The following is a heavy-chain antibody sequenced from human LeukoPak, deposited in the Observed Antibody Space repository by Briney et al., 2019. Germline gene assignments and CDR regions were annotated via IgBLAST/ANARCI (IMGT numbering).Heavy chain of an antibody. V-gene: IGHV4-39*07. CDR3: ARGGAGYSSGWYSGLNWFDP. Sequence: PSETLSLTCTVSGGSISSSSYYWGWIRQPAGKGLEWIGSIYYSGSTYYNPPLKSRVTISVDTSKNQFSLKLSSVTAADTAVYYCARGGAGYSSGWYSGLNWFDPWGQGTLVTVSS. D-gene: IGHD6-19*01. CDR1: GGSISSSSYY. CDR2: IYYSGST. J-gene: IGHJ5*02.